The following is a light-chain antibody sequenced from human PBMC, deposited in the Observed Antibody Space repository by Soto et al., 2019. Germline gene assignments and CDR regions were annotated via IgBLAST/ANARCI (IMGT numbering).Light chain of an antibody. CDR1: QSISSW. V-gene: IGKV1-5*01. Sequence: GDRVTITCRASQSISSWLAWYQQKPGKAPKFLIYDASNLESGVPSRFSGSGSGTDFALTISSLRPEDFATYYCQQSYRTPTFGQGTKVDIK. J-gene: IGKJ1*01. CDR3: QQSYRTPT. CDR2: DAS.